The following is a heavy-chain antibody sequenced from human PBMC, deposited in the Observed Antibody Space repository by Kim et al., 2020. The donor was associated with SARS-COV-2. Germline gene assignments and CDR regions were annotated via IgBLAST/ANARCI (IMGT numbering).Heavy chain of an antibody. J-gene: IGHJ6*02. CDR3: ARGVDCSGGSCYPTPTYYYYYNGMDV. CDR2: INPSGGST. D-gene: IGHD2-15*01. Sequence: ASVKVSCKASGYTFTSYYMHWVRQAPGQGLEWMGIINPSGGSTSYAQKFQGRVTMTRDTSTSTVYMELSSLRSEDTAVYYCARGVDCSGGSCYPTPTYYYYYNGMDVWGQGTTVTVSS. CDR1: GYTFTSYY. V-gene: IGHV1-46*01.